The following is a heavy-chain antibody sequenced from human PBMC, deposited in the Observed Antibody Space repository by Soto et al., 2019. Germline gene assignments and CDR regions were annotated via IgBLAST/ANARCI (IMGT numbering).Heavy chain of an antibody. D-gene: IGHD5-12*01. J-gene: IGHJ4*02. CDR3: AREAGYSGYDTLYLYSFDY. CDR2: ISAYNGNT. V-gene: IGHV1-18*01. CDR1: GYTFTSYG. Sequence: QVQLVQSGAEVKKPGASVKVSCKASGYTFTSYGISWVRQAPGQGLEWMGWISAYNGNTNYAQKLQGRVTMTTDTSASTAYMELGSLRSDDTAVYYCAREAGYSGYDTLYLYSFDYWGQGTLVTVSS.